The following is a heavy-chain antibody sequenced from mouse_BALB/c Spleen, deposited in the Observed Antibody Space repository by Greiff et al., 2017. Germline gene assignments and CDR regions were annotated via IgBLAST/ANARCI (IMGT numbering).Heavy chain of an antibody. CDR2: INSNGGST. CDR3: AKGGYGYAY. J-gene: IGHJ3*01. CDR1: GFSFSSYY. D-gene: IGHD1-2*01. V-gene: IGHV5-6-2*01. Sequence: EVMLVESGGGLVQLGGSLKLSCAASGFSFSSYYMSWVRQSPEKRLELVAAINSNGGSTYYPDTVTGRFTIFSNNAKNTLYLQMSILKSEDAAWYYCAKGGYGYAYWGQGTLVTVSA.